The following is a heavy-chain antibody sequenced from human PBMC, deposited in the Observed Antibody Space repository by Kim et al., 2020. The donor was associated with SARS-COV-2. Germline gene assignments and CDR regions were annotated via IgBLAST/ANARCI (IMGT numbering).Heavy chain of an antibody. J-gene: IGHJ4*02. D-gene: IGHD6-19*01. CDR3: ARSVASSLHDY. CDR1: GYTFTAYF. V-gene: IGHV1-2*02. CDR2: LNPKSGDT. Sequence: ASVKVSCKASGYTFTAYFIHWVRQGPGQGLEWMGWLNPKSGDTTYAQKFQGRVTMTSDTSITTAYMEVSGLRSDDTAVYYCARSVASSLHDYWGQGTLVT.